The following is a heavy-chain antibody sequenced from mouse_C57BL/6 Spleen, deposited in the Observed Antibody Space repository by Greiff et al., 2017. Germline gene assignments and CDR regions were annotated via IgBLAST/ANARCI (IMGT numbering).Heavy chain of an antibody. Sequence: QVQLQQPGAELVMPGASVKLSCKASGYTFTSYWMHWVKQRPGQGLEWIGEIDPSDSYTNYNQKFKGKSTLTVDKSSSTAYLQLSSLTSEDSAVYYCAREYYDYARCAYWGQGTLVTVSA. V-gene: IGHV1-69*01. D-gene: IGHD2-4*01. CDR1: GYTFTSYW. CDR2: IDPSDSYT. CDR3: AREYYDYARCAY. J-gene: IGHJ3*01.